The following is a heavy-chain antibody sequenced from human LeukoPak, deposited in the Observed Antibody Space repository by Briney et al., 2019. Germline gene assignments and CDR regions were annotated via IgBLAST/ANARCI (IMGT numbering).Heavy chain of an antibody. CDR3: AREGFGSGYFYGMDV. CDR1: GGSISSHY. CDR2: IYYTGST. D-gene: IGHD3-3*01. V-gene: IGHV4-59*11. J-gene: IGHJ6*02. Sequence: PSETLSLTCTVSGGSISSHYWSWIRQPPGKGLEWVGYIYYTGSTNYNPSLTSRVTISVDTSKNQFSLKLRSVTAADTAVYYCAREGFGSGYFYGMDVWGQGTTVTVSS.